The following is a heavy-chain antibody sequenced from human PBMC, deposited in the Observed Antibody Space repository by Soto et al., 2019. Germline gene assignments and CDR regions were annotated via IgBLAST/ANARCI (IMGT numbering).Heavy chain of an antibody. V-gene: IGHV4-39*01. CDR2: IYYSGST. D-gene: IGHD4-4*01. Sequence: QLQLQESGPGLVKPSETLSLTCTVSGGSISSSSYYWGWIRQPPGKGLEWIGSIYYSGSTYYNPSLKSRVTISVDTSKNQFSLKLSSVTAADTAVYYCARPDSYNWFDPWGQGTLVTVSS. CDR1: GGSISSSSYY. CDR3: ARPDSYNWFDP. J-gene: IGHJ5*02.